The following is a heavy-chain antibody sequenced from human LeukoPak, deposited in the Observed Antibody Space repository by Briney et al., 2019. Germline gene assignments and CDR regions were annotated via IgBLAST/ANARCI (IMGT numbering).Heavy chain of an antibody. CDR1: GYTYTSYY. CDR3: AREGSLLDY. Sequence: ASXKVSCKASGYTYTSYYMHWVRQAPGQGREWMGIINTSGRSTRYAKKFQGRVTMTVDTSTSTVYMELSSLRSENTAVYYCAREGSLLDYWGQGTLVTVSS. CDR2: INTSGRST. J-gene: IGHJ4*02. V-gene: IGHV1-46*01. D-gene: IGHD3-3*01.